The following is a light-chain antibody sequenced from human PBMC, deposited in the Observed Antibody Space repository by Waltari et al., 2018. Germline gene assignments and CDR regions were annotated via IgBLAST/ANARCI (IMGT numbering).Light chain of an antibody. V-gene: IGKV1-16*02. CDR2: AAS. CDR3: QQYDSYPHT. CDR1: QGIDNY. Sequence: DIQMTQSPSSLSASVGDSITITCRASQGIDNYLAWFQQKPGTAPQSLIYAASTLQSGVPSKFSGSGFGTDFTLTINGLQPEDFATYFCQQYDSYPHTFGQGTRLEVK. J-gene: IGKJ2*01.